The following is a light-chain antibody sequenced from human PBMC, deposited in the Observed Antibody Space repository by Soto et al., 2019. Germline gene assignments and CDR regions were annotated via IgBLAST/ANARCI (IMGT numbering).Light chain of an antibody. CDR1: QSISSW. Sequence: DIQMTQSPSSLSASVGDRVTITCRASQSISSWLAWYQQKPGKAPKLLIYDASSLESGVPSRFSGSGSGTELTLTISSLQPDDFATYYCQQYSSSSEWTFGQGNKVDSK. J-gene: IGKJ1*01. CDR2: DAS. CDR3: QQYSSSSEWT. V-gene: IGKV1-5*01.